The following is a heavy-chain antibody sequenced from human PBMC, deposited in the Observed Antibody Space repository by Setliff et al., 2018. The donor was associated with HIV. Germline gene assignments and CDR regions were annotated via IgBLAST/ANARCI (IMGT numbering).Heavy chain of an antibody. V-gene: IGHV4-59*08. CDR2: IYYSWST. J-gene: IGHJ4*02. CDR3: ARHVGYSSSSLDY. Sequence: PSETLSLTCTVSGGSISSYYWSWIRQPPGKGLEWIGYIYYSWSTNYNPSLKSRVTISADTSNTQFSLKLRSVTAADTAVHYCARHVGYSSSSLDYWGQGTLVTVSS. CDR1: GGSISSYY. D-gene: IGHD6-6*01.